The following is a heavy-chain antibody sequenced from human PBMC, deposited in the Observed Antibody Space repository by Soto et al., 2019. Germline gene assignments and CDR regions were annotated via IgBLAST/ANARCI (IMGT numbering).Heavy chain of an antibody. CDR1: DGSLSGYF. CDR2: INRSGST. V-gene: IGHV4-34*01. Sequence: QVQLQQWGAGLLKPSETLSLTCAVYDGSLSGYFWSWIRQPPGKGLEWIGEINRSGSTYYNPSLKSRVSISVDLSKKQFSLKVSSVTAADTAVYYCARRYCSGGGCDSRRPGIVNNYYYYYMDVWGKGTTVTVSS. CDR3: ARRYCSGGGCDSRRPGIVNNYYYYYMDV. D-gene: IGHD2-15*01. J-gene: IGHJ6*03.